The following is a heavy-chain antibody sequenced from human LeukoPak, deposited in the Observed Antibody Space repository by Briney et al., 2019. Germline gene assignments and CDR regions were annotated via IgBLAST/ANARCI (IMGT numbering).Heavy chain of an antibody. J-gene: IGHJ5*02. CDR3: TSHAAFDP. V-gene: IGHV3-15*07. CDR1: GFTFTNAW. CDR2: IKSKNVGGTT. Sequence: GGSLRLSCKASGFTFTNAWMNWVRQAPGKGLEWVGRIKSKNVGGTTDYAAPVKGRFTISRDDSKNTVYLQMNSLKIEDTAVYYCTSHAAFDPWGQGTLVTVSS.